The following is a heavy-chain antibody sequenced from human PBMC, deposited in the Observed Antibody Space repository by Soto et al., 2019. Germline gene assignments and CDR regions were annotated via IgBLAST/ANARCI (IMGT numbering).Heavy chain of an antibody. J-gene: IGHJ3*02. Sequence: ASVKVSCKASGYTFTSYGISWVRQAPGQGLEWMGWISAYNGNTNYAQKLQGRVTMTTDTSTSTAYMELRSLRSDDTAVYYCARGNRRFLEWLLDSDAFDIWGQGTMVTDSS. V-gene: IGHV1-18*01. CDR2: ISAYNGNT. CDR1: GYTFTSYG. CDR3: ARGNRRFLEWLLDSDAFDI. D-gene: IGHD3-3*01.